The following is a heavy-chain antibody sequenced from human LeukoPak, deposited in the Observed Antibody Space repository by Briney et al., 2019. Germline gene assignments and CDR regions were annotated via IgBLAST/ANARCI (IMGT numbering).Heavy chain of an antibody. CDR1: GFTFSSYG. Sequence: GGSLRLSCAPSGFTFSSYGMHWVRQALGKGLERVAFIRYDGTNKYSADSVKGRFTISRDNSKNTLYLQMNRLRAEDTAVYYCAKACSDSSYYYCYMDVWGKGTTVTVSS. V-gene: IGHV3-30*02. J-gene: IGHJ6*03. D-gene: IGHD2-15*01. CDR2: IRYDGTNK. CDR3: AKACSDSSYYYCYMDV.